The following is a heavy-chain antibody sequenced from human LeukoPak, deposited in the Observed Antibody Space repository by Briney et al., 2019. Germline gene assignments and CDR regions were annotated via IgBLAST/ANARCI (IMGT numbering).Heavy chain of an antibody. V-gene: IGHV1-69*05. CDR1: GGTFSSYA. Sequence: ASVKVSCKASGGTFSSYAISWVRQAPGQGLEWMGGIIPIFGTANYAQKFQGRVTMTRNTSISTAYMELSSLRSEDTAVYYCARGLFDYGDYLLNWGQGTLVTVSS. J-gene: IGHJ4*02. CDR3: ARGLFDYGDYLLN. D-gene: IGHD4-17*01. CDR2: IIPIFGTA.